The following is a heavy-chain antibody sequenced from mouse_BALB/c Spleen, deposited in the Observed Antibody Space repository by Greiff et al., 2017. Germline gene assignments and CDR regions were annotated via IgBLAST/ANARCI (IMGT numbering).Heavy chain of an antibody. J-gene: IGHJ4*01. Sequence: QVQLQQPGAELVKPGASVKLSCKASGYTFTSYWMHWVKQRPGQGLEWIGEINPSNGRTNYNEKFKSKATLTVDKSSSTAYMQLSSLTSEDSAVYYCARDGNPRADYWGQGTSVTVSS. D-gene: IGHD2-1*01. V-gene: IGHV1S81*02. CDR2: INPSNGRT. CDR1: GYTFTSYW. CDR3: ARDGNPRADY.